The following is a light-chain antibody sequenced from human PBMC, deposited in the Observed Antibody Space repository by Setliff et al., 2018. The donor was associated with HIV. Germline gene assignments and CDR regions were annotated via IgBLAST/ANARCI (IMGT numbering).Light chain of an antibody. V-gene: IGLV2-14*01. Sequence: QSALAQPSSVSGSPGQSITISCTGTSSDVGVYNYVSWYQHHPGKAPKLIIYAVRNRPSGVSNRFSGSNSGNTVSLTISGLRAEDEADYYCSSYAISNTLHFGTGTKVTVL. CDR3: SSYAISNTLH. J-gene: IGLJ1*01. CDR1: SSDVGVYNY. CDR2: AVR.